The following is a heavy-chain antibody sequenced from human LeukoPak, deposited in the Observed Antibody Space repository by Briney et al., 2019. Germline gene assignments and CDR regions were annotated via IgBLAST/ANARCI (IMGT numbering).Heavy chain of an antibody. V-gene: IGHV4-39*01. CDR3: ARVPTVTFFDY. D-gene: IGHD4-17*01. J-gene: IGHJ4*02. CDR1: GGSISSSSYY. CDR2: LYYSGST. Sequence: SETLSLTCTVSGGSISSSSYYWGWIRQPPGKGLEWIGSLYYSGSTYYNPSLKSRVTISVDTSKNQFSLKLSSVTAADTAVYYCARVPTVTFFDYWGQGTLVTVSS.